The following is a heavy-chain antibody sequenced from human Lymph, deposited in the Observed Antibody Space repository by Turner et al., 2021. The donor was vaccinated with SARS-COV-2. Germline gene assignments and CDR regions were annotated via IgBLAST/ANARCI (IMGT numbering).Heavy chain of an antibody. CDR2: IYYSGSS. CDR1: GGSISSGGYY. Sequence: QVQLQESGPGLVKPSHTLSLTCTVSGGSISSGGYYWSWIRQHPGKGLEWIGYIYYSGSSYYNPSLKSRVTISVDTSKNQFSLNLSSVTAADTAVYYGARFPVWGAFDIWGQGTMVTVSS. D-gene: IGHD3-16*01. CDR3: ARFPVWGAFDI. J-gene: IGHJ3*02. V-gene: IGHV4-31*03.